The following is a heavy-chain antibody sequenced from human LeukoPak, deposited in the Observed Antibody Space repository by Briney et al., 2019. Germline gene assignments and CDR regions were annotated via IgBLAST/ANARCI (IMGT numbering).Heavy chain of an antibody. Sequence: GGSLRLSCAASRFTFSNYWMHWVRQAPGKGLVWVSRIYNDGSSTSYADSVKGRFTISRDNAKSTLYLQMNSLRAEDTAVYYCARDKPVVVAATQHPDAYIWGQGTMVTVSS. V-gene: IGHV3-74*01. J-gene: IGHJ3*02. CDR3: ARDKPVVVAATQHPDAYI. CDR2: IYNDGSST. CDR1: RFTFSNYW. D-gene: IGHD2-15*01.